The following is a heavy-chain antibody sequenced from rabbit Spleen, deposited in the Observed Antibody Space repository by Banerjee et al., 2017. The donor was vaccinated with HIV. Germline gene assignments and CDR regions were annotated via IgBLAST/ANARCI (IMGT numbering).Heavy chain of an antibody. D-gene: IGHD2-1*01. Sequence: QSLEESGGDLVKPGASLTLTCTASGFSFSSYYYMCWVRQAPGKGLEWIACIYVGSSGDTYYASWAKGRFAISETSSTTVTLQMTSLTAADTATYFCVRDQAGDADYGPYYLNLWGQGTLVTVS. CDR2: IYVGSSGDT. J-gene: IGHJ4*01. CDR1: GFSFSSYYY. CDR3: VRDQAGDADYGPYYLNL. V-gene: IGHV1S40*01.